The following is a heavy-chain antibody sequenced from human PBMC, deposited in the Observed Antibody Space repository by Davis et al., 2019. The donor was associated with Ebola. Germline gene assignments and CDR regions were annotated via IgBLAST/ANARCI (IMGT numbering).Heavy chain of an antibody. CDR3: TRARPIDC. J-gene: IGHJ4*02. Sequence: GESLKISCAASGFTFSSYWMHWVRQAPGKGLVWVSRINSDGSTTGYADSVKGRFTISRDNAKNTLYLQMNSLRDEDTAVYYCTRARPIDCWGQGTLVIVSS. V-gene: IGHV3-74*01. CDR2: INSDGSTT. CDR1: GFTFSSYW. D-gene: IGHD6-6*01.